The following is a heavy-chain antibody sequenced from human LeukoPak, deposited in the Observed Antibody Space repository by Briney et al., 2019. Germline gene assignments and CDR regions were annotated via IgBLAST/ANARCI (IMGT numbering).Heavy chain of an antibody. D-gene: IGHD2-2*01. V-gene: IGHV4-34*01. Sequence: SETLSLTCAVYGGSFSGYYWSWIRQPPGKGLEWIGEINHSGSTNYNPSLKSRVTISVDTSNNQFSLKLSSVTAADTAVYYCARGQKYCSSTSCYENYYYYGMDVWGQGATVTVSS. J-gene: IGHJ6*02. CDR1: GGSFSGYY. CDR2: INHSGST. CDR3: ARGQKYCSSTSCYENYYYYGMDV.